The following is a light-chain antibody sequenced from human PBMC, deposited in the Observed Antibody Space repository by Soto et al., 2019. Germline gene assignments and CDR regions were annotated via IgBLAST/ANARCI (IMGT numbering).Light chain of an antibody. CDR2: EVS. Sequence: ALTQPASVSGSPGRSITISCTGTSSDVGGYNYVSWYQQHPGKAPKLMIYEVSNRPSGVSNRFSGSKSGNTASLTISGLQAEDEADYYCSSYTSSSALYVFGTGTKVTVL. CDR3: SSYTSSSALYV. V-gene: IGLV2-14*01. CDR1: SSDVGGYNY. J-gene: IGLJ1*01.